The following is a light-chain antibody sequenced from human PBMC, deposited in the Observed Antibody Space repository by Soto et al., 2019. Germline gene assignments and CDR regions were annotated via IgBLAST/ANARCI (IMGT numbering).Light chain of an antibody. CDR2: GAS. Sequence: EIVLTQSPGTVSLSPGERATLSSRASQSVRSSHLAWYQQKAGQAPRLLIYGASSRATRIPDRFSGSRARTDFTLTISRLEPEDFAVYYCQQYSSSPLTFGGGTKVDIK. J-gene: IGKJ4*01. V-gene: IGKV3-20*01. CDR3: QQYSSSPLT. CDR1: QSVRSSH.